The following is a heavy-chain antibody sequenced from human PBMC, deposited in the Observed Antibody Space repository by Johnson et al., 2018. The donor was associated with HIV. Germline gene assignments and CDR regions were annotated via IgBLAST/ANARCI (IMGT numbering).Heavy chain of an antibody. J-gene: IGHJ3*02. D-gene: IGHD1-26*01. Sequence: EQLVESGGGVVRPGGSLRLSCEGFGFIFGDYGLSWVRQRPGKGLQWVSGINWNGGSTGYADSVKGRCTISRDNGKNSLYMQMNNLRADDTALYYCARRDSGSLSFDIWGQGTMVIVSS. CDR3: ARRDSGSLSFDI. CDR2: INWNGGST. V-gene: IGHV3-20*04. CDR1: GFIFGDYG.